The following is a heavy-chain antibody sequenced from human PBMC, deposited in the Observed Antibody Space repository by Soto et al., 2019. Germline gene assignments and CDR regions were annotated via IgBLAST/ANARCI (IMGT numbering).Heavy chain of an antibody. J-gene: IGHJ6*02. D-gene: IGHD3-3*01. CDR2: IIPIFGTA. CDR3: ARDMEIFGVVIIREYYYYYYGMDV. Sequence: ASVKVSCKASGGTFSSYAIIWVRQAPGQGLEWMGGIIPIFGTANYAQKFQGRVTITADESTSTAYMELSSLRSEDTAVYYCARDMEIFGVVIIREYYYYYYGMDVWGQGTTVTVSS. V-gene: IGHV1-69*13. CDR1: GGTFSSYA.